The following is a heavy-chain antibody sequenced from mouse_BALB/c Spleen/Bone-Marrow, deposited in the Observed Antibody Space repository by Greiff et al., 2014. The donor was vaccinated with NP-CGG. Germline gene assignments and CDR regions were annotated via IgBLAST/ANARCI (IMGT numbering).Heavy chain of an antibody. J-gene: IGHJ1*01. CDR1: GYTFTDYY. V-gene: IGHV1-26*01. CDR2: INPINGDT. CDR3: AMGVRLYWYFDV. D-gene: IGHD2-14*01. Sequence: EVQLQQSGPELVKPGASVKMSCKASGYTFTDYYMKWVKRSHGKSLEWIGDINPINGDTFYNQKFKGKATLTVDKSSSTAYMQLDSLTSEDSAVYYCAMGVRLYWYFDVWGAGTTVTVSS.